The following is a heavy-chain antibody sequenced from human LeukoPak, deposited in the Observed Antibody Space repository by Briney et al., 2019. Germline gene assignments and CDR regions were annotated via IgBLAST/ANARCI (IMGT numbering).Heavy chain of an antibody. D-gene: IGHD5-24*01. V-gene: IGHV4-59*01. CDR3: ARFPRSRDGYNVWDRGAFDI. J-gene: IGHJ3*02. CDR2: IYYSGST. CDR1: GGSISSYY. Sequence: PSETLSLTCTVSGGSISSYYWSWIRQPPGKGLEWIGYIYYSGSTNYNPSLKSRVTISVDTSKNQFSLKLSSVNAADTAVYYCARFPRSRDGYNVWDRGAFDIWGQGTMVTVSS.